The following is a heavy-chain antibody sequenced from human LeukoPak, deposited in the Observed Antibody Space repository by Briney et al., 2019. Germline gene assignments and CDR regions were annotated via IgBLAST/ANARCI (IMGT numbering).Heavy chain of an antibody. CDR2: IWDDGSNK. V-gene: IGHV3-33*06. CDR3: AKERGGQDWDFDL. CDR1: GLNFNDND. D-gene: IGHD3-10*01. Sequence: PGGSLRLSCAASGLNFNDNDMDWVRQAPGKGLEWVAVIWDDGSNKYYAESVKGRFTISRDISKNMLCLQMNSLRVEDTAVYYCAKERGGQDWDFDLWGRGTLVTVSS. J-gene: IGHJ2*01.